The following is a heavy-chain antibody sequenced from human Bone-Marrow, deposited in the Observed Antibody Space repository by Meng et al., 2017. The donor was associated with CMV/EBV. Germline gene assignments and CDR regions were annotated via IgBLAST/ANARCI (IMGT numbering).Heavy chain of an antibody. CDR3: ARGDADAFDI. CDR2: SNAGNGNT. CDR1: GYTFTSYA. J-gene: IGHJ3*02. V-gene: IGHV1-3*02. Sequence: ASVKVSCKASGYTFTSYAMHWVRQAPGQRLEWMGWSNAGNGNTKYSQEFQGRVTMTRNTSISTAYMELSSLRSEDTAVYYCARGDADAFDIWGQGTMVTVSS.